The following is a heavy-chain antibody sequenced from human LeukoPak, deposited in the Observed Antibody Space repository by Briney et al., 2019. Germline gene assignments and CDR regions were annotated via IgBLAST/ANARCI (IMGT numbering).Heavy chain of an antibody. D-gene: IGHD4-17*01. Sequence: SETLSLTCTVSGGSISSSSYYWGWIRQPPGKGLEWIGSIYYSGSTYYNPSLKSRVTISVDTSKNQFSLKLSSVTAADTAVYYCARVGLPAPMTTVTTTDYWGQGTLVTVSS. CDR3: ARVGLPAPMTTVTTTDY. CDR2: IYYSGST. CDR1: GGSISSSSYY. V-gene: IGHV4-39*07. J-gene: IGHJ4*02.